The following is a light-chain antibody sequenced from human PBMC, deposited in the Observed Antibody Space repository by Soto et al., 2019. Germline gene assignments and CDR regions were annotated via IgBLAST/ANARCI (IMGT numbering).Light chain of an antibody. Sequence: DIQMTQSPSSLSASVGDRYTRTCQASQNITNNLSWYQQKPGKAPNLLIYHASKLAKGVTSRFSGSGSGTDFSFIITSLQREDLATYYCQQYYGLPPLTFGQGTRLEIK. CDR2: HAS. V-gene: IGKV1-33*01. CDR1: QNITNN. CDR3: QQYYGLPPLT. J-gene: IGKJ5*01.